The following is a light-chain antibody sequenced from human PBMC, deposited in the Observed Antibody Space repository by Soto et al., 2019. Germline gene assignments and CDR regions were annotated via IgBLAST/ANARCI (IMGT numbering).Light chain of an antibody. CDR3: QQASRFPPT. CDR1: QGISRW. Sequence: DIQMTQSPSSVSASVGDRVTTTCRASQGISRWLVWYQQKPGKAPKLLIYGASSLQTGVPSRFSGSGSGTDFTLTISSLQPEDFATYYCQQASRFPPTFGQGTKVDSK. V-gene: IGKV1-12*01. CDR2: GAS. J-gene: IGKJ1*01.